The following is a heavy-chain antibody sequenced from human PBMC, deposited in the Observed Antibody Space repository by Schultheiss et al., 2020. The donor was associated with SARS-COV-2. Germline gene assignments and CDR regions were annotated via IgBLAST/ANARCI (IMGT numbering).Heavy chain of an antibody. CDR3: ARDKGSYDSGGDDAFDI. CDR2: ISYDGSNK. V-gene: IGHV3-30*03. J-gene: IGHJ3*02. Sequence: GGSLRLSCAASGFTFSSYGMHWVRQAPGKGLEWVAVISYDGSNKYYADSVKGRFTISRDNSKNTLYLQMNSLRAEDTAVYYCARDKGSYDSGGDDAFDIWGQGTMVTVSS. CDR1: GFTFSSYG. D-gene: IGHD3-22*01.